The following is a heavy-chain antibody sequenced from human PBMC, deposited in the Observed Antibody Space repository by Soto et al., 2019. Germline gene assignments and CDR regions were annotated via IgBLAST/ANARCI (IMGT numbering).Heavy chain of an antibody. D-gene: IGHD6-13*01. CDR3: ARGRGGSSSWYYFDS. CDR1: GGTFSSYA. Sequence: QVQLVQSGAEVKKPGSSVKVSCKASGGTFSSYAISWVRQAPGQGLESMGGMIPIFGTANYAQQFQGRVTITADESTSTAYMERSSLRSEDRAVYYCARGRGGSSSWYYFDSWGQGTLVTVSS. J-gene: IGHJ4*02. CDR2: MIPIFGTA. V-gene: IGHV1-69*01.